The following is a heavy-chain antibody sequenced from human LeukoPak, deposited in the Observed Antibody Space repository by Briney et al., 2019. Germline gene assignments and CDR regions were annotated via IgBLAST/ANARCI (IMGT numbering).Heavy chain of an antibody. D-gene: IGHD2-2*01. V-gene: IGHV3-23*01. CDR3: VPDSKEIPPAMDY. J-gene: IGHJ4*02. CDR2: VSESGGST. CDR1: GFTFSSFA. Sequence: GGSLRLSCGASGFTFSSFAKSWVRQAPGKGLEWVSGVSESGGSTSKADSVKGRFTISRDNSKDTLYLQMNSLRAEDTAIYYCVPDSKEIPPAMDYWGQGTLVTVSS.